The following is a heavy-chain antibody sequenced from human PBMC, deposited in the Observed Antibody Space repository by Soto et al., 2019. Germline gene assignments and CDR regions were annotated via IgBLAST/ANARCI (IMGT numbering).Heavy chain of an antibody. Sequence: SETLSLTCAVSGGSISRGGYSWSWIRQPPGKGLEWIGYIYYSGSTYYNPSLNSRVTISVDTSRIHFSLKLISVTAADTAVYYCARQSYDSSDYFDYWGQGTLVTVSS. V-gene: IGHV4-30-2*03. CDR1: GGSISRGGYS. CDR2: IYYSGST. J-gene: IGHJ4*02. CDR3: ARQSYDSSDYFDY. D-gene: IGHD3-22*01.